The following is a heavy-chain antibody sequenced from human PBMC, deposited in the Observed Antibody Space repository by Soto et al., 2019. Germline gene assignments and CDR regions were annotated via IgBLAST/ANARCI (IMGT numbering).Heavy chain of an antibody. J-gene: IGHJ3*02. CDR3: AIRLTSGSYYAFDI. CDR1: GFTFSSYA. V-gene: IGHV3-23*01. D-gene: IGHD1-26*01. Sequence: LRLSCAASGFTFSSYAMSWVRQAPGKGLEWVSAISGSGGSTYYADSVKGRFTISRDNSKNTLYLQMNSLRAEDTAVYYCAIRLTSGSYYAFDIWGQGTMVTVSS. CDR2: ISGSGGST.